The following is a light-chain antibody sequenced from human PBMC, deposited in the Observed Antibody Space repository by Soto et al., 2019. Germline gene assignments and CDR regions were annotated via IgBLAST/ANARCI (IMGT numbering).Light chain of an antibody. J-gene: IGKJ1*01. V-gene: IGKV3-15*01. CDR1: QSVSSN. CDR3: QQYNKWPRT. Sequence: IAMTQSPATLSVSPGERATRSCRASQSVSSNLAWYQQKPGQAPRLLIYGASTRATGIPARFSGSGSGTEFTLTISSLRSEDSAVYYCQQYNKWPRTFGQGTKVDIK. CDR2: GAS.